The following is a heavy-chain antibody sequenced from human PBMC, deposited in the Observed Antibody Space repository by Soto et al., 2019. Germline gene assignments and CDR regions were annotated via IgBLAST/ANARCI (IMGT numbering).Heavy chain of an antibody. CDR3: ARHSEDTVTPDF. V-gene: IGHV5-51*01. CDR2: IYPGDSEI. Sequence: PGESLKISCKASGYSFTSYWIGWVRQMPGKGLEWMGIIYPGDSEIRYRPSFQGQVTISADKSISTAYLEWSSLEASDTAMYYCARHSEDTVTPDFWGQGTLVTVSS. D-gene: IGHD4-17*01. J-gene: IGHJ4*02. CDR1: GYSFTSYW.